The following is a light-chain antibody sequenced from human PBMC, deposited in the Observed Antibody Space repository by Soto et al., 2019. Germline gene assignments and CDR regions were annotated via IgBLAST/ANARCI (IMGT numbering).Light chain of an antibody. J-gene: IGKJ4*01. CDR2: GAS. V-gene: IGKV3-20*01. CDR3: HQYGSSPQT. CDR1: QSVSSSY. Sequence: EIVLTQSPGTLSLSPGERATPSCRASQSVSSSYLAWYQQKPGQAPRLLIFGASSRATGIPDRFSGSGSGTDFTLTIGRLEPEDFAVYYCHQYGSSPQTVGGGTKVDSK.